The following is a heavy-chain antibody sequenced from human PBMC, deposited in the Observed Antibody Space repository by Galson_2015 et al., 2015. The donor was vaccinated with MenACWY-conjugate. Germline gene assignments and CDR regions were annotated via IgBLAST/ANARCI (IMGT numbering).Heavy chain of an antibody. CDR1: GYTFTSYG. CDR2: ISAYNGNT. V-gene: IGHV1-18*04. CDR3: ARFAYFRSGGYSVYYGMDV. Sequence: SVKVSCKASGYTFTSYGISWVRQAPGQGLEWMGWISAYNGNTNYAQRLQGRVTMTTDTSTSTAYMELRSLRSDDTAVYYCARFAYFRSGGYSVYYGMDVWGQGTTVTVSS. J-gene: IGHJ6*02. D-gene: IGHD3-10*01.